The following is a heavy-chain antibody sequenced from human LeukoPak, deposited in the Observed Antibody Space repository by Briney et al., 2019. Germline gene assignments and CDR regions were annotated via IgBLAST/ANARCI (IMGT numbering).Heavy chain of an antibody. CDR3: AREGCSSTSCYSNWFDP. Sequence: GGSLRLSCAASGFTFSSYGMHWVRQAPGKRLEWVAVIWYDGSNKYYADSVKGRFTISRDNSKNTLYLQMNSLRAEDTAVYYCAREGCSSTSCYSNWFDPWGQGTLVTVSS. J-gene: IGHJ5*02. CDR1: GFTFSSYG. V-gene: IGHV3-33*01. CDR2: IWYDGSNK. D-gene: IGHD2-2*01.